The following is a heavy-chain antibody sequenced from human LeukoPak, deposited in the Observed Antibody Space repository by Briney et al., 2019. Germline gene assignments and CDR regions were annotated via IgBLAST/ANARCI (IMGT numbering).Heavy chain of an antibody. CDR1: GGSFSGYY. D-gene: IGHD3-10*01. J-gene: IGHJ4*02. CDR2: INHSGST. V-gene: IGHV4-34*01. CDR3: AIKSYYYGSGSSGYFDY. Sequence: SETLSLTCAVYGGSFSGYYWSWIRQPPGKGLEWIGEINHSGSTNYNPSLKSRVTISVDTSKNQFSLKQSSVTAADTAVYYCAIKSYYYGSGSSGYFDYWAQGTLVTVSS.